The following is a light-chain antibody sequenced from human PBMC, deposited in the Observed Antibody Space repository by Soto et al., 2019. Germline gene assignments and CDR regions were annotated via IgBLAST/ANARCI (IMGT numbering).Light chain of an antibody. V-gene: IGKV1-6*01. CDR2: AAS. J-gene: IGKJ1*01. CDR1: QGIRND. Sequence: IQMTQSPSSLSASVGDRVTITCRASQGIRNDLGWYQQKPGKPPKLLIYAASSLHSGVPSRFSGSGSGTDFALTISSLQPEDFATYYCLQDYNYPRTFGQGTKVDIK. CDR3: LQDYNYPRT.